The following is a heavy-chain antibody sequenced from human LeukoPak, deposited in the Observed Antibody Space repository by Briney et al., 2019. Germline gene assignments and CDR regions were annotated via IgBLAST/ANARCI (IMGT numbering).Heavy chain of an antibody. V-gene: IGHV3-48*04. Sequence: GGSLRLSCAASGFTFSSYSMNWVRQAPGKGLEWVSYISSSSSTIYYADSVKGRFTISRDNAKNSLYLQMNSLRAEDTAVYYCASGPTGADFDYWGQGTLVTVSS. CDR1: GFTFSSYS. J-gene: IGHJ4*02. CDR3: ASGPTGADFDY. CDR2: ISSSSSTI. D-gene: IGHD7-27*01.